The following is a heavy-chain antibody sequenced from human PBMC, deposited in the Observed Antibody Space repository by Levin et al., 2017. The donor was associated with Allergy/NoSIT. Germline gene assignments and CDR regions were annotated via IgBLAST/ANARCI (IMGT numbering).Heavy chain of an antibody. J-gene: IGHJ4*02. Sequence: GASVKVSCKASGYTFTSYGISWVRQAPGQGLEWMGWISAYNGNTNYAQKLQGRVTMTTDTSTSTAYMELRSLRSDDTAVYYCARGDYYDSSGYYYEAPSDYWGQGTLVTVSS. D-gene: IGHD3-22*01. V-gene: IGHV1-18*01. CDR1: GYTFTSYG. CDR2: ISAYNGNT. CDR3: ARGDYYDSSGYYYEAPSDY.